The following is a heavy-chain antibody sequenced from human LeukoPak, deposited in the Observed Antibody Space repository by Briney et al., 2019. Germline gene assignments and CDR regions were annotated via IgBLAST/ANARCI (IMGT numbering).Heavy chain of an antibody. CDR1: GGSISSYY. V-gene: IGHV4-59*01. CDR3: ARNLRPRRRDGSMDV. J-gene: IGHJ6*03. Sequence: SETLSLTCTVSGGSISSYYWSWLRQPPGKGLEWIGYISYSGTTNYNPSLKSRVTISVDTSKNQFSLKLSSVTAADTAVYYCARNLRPRRRDGSMDVWGKGTTVTVSS. D-gene: IGHD3-10*01. CDR2: ISYSGTT.